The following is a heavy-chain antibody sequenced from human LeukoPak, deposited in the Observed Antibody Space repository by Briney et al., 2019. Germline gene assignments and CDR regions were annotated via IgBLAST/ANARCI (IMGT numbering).Heavy chain of an antibody. Sequence: GASVKVSCKASGYTFTSYDINWVRQATGQGLEWMGWMNPNSGNTGYAQKFQGRVTMTRNTSTSTAYMELSSLRSEDTAVYYCARVSILYYYDSSGYRYPHFNFDYWGQGTLVTVSS. V-gene: IGHV1-8*01. CDR2: MNPNSGNT. J-gene: IGHJ4*02. CDR3: ARVSILYYYDSSGYRYPHFNFDY. D-gene: IGHD3-22*01. CDR1: GYTFTSYD.